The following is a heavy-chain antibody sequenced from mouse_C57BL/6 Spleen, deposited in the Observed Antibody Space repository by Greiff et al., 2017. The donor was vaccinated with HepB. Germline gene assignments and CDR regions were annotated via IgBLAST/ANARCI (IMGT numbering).Heavy chain of an antibody. D-gene: IGHD4-1*01. V-gene: IGHV1-82*01. J-gene: IGHJ4*01. CDR1: GYAFSSSW. CDR3: ARWNWGYAMDY. Sequence: VKLMESGPELVKPGASVKISCKASGYAFSSSWMNWVKQRPGKGLEWIGRIYPGDGDTNYNGKFKGKATLTADKSSSTAYMQLSSLTSEDSAVYFCARWNWGYAMDYWGQGTSVTVSS. CDR2: IYPGDGDT.